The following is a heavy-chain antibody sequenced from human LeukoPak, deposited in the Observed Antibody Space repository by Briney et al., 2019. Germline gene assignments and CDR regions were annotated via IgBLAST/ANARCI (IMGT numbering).Heavy chain of an antibody. CDR3: ARVYPPNWFDP. CDR1: GFTVTSNY. CDR2: SYSGGGA. D-gene: IGHD2-2*01. J-gene: IGHJ5*02. Sequence: PGGSLRLSCAASGFTVTSNYLRWVRQAPGKGLEWVSISYSGGGAYYADSVKGRFTMSRDNSRNTQFLQKNSLRAEDTAMYYCARVYPPNWFDPWGQGTLVTVSS. V-gene: IGHV3-66*01.